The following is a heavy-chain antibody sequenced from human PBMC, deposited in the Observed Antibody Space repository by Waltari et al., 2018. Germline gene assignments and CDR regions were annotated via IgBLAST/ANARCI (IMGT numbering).Heavy chain of an antibody. D-gene: IGHD6-13*01. V-gene: IGHV3-72*01. CDR3: ARNQVAADYYGMDV. Sequence: EVQLVESGGGLVQPGGSLRLSCAASGFTFSDHYMDWVRQAPGKGLEWVGRTRNKANSYTTEYAASVKGRFTISRDDSKNSLYLQMNSLKTEDTAVYYCARNQVAADYYGMDVWGQGTTVTVSS. CDR2: TRNKANSYTT. CDR1: GFTFSDHY. J-gene: IGHJ6*02.